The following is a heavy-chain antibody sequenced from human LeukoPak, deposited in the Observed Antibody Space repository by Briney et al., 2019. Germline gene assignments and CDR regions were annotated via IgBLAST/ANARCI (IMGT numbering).Heavy chain of an antibody. D-gene: IGHD3-3*01. CDR1: GFTFSSYA. Sequence: GGSLRLSCAASGFTFSSYAMHWVRQAPGKGLEWVAVISYDGSNKYYADSVKGRFTISRDNSKNTLYLQMNSLRAEDTAVYYCAKDLGTYYDFWSGYSPDDYWGQGTLVTVSS. J-gene: IGHJ4*02. V-gene: IGHV3-30-3*01. CDR3: AKDLGTYYDFWSGYSPDDY. CDR2: ISYDGSNK.